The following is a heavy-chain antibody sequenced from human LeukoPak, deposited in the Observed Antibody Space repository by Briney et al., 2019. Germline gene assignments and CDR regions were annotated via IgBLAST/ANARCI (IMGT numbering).Heavy chain of an antibody. CDR2: IYTSGST. CDR1: GGSISSYY. J-gene: IGHJ5*02. Sequence: PSETLSLTCTVSGGSISSYYWSWIRQPPGKGLEWIGYIYTSGSTNYNPSLKSRVTISVDTSKNQFSLKLSSVTAADTAVYYCGTLDGYPTRDWFDPWGQGTLVTVSS. CDR3: GTLDGYPTRDWFDP. D-gene: IGHD5-24*01. V-gene: IGHV4-4*09.